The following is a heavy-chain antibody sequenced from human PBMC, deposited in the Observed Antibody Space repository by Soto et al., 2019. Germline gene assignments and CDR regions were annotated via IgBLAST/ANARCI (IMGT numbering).Heavy chain of an antibody. CDR2: ISYDGSNK. CDR3: VRGGSLNWFDP. CDR1: GFTFSSYS. V-gene: IGHV3-30*03. J-gene: IGHJ5*02. Sequence: GGSLRLSCAASGFTFSSYSMHWVRQAPGKGLEWVAVISYDGSNKYYADSVKGRFTVSRDTSNNTLYLQMNNLRAEDTAIYYCVRGGSLNWFDPWGQGTLVTVSS. D-gene: IGHD3-10*01.